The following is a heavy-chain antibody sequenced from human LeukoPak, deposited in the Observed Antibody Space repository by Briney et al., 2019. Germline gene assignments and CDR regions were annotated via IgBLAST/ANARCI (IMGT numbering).Heavy chain of an antibody. V-gene: IGHV3-30*04. J-gene: IGHJ5*02. Sequence: GGSLRLSCAASGFTFSSYAMHWVRQAPGKGLEWVAVISYDGSNKYYADSVKGRFTISRDNSKNTLYLQMNSLRAEDTAVYYCARDRLGTGNWFDPWGQGTLVTVSS. CDR3: ARDRLGTGNWFDP. D-gene: IGHD1-1*01. CDR2: ISYDGSNK. CDR1: GFTFSSYA.